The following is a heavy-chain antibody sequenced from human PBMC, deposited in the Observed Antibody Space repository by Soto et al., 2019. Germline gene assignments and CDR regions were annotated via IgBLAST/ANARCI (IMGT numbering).Heavy chain of an antibody. D-gene: IGHD3-10*01. CDR3: ARRLLAVAVITCFDP. CDR1: GLSITDSEMG. J-gene: IGHJ5*02. V-gene: IGHV2-26*01. CDR2: IASSGEK. Sequence: QVTLKESGPVLVKPTEPLTLRCTVSGLSITDSEMGVRWIRQPPGQPLEWLAHIASSGEKSYRTFLNSRLVSARDAPKSQIVVTMTNMDPAGTATYSCARRLLAVAVITCFDPWGQGIPITVSP.